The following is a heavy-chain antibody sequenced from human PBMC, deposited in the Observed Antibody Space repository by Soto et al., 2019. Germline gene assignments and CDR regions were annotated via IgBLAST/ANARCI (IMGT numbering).Heavy chain of an antibody. V-gene: IGHV3-72*01. J-gene: IGHJ3*02. CDR2: CRNKANSYTT. Sequence: GGSLRLSCAASGFTFSDHYMDWVRQAPGKGLEWVGRCRNKANSYTTQYAASVTGRFTISRDDSKNSLYLQMNSLKTDDTAVYYCARDAPKLRAFGGDAFDIWGRGTMVTVSS. CDR3: ARDAPKLRAFGGDAFDI. D-gene: IGHD3-16*01. CDR1: GFTFSDHY.